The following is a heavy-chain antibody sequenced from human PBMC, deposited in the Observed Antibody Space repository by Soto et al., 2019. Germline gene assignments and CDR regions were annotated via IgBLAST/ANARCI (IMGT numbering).Heavy chain of an antibody. D-gene: IGHD3-16*02. J-gene: IGHJ5*02. CDR1: GFTFSSYA. CDR3: AKCYDYVWGSYRFPFDP. V-gene: IGHV3-23*01. Sequence: GGSLRLSCAASGFTFSSYAMSWVRQAPGKGLEWVSAISGSGGSTYYADSVKGRFTISRDNSKNTLYLQMNSLRAEDTAVYYCAKCYDYVWGSYRFPFDPWGQGTLVTVSS. CDR2: ISGSGGST.